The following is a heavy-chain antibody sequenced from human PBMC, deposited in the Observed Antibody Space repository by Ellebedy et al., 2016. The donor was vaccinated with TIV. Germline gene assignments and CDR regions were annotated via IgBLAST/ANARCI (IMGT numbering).Heavy chain of an antibody. CDR1: GYSFTSYW. D-gene: IGHD3-9*01. J-gene: IGHJ4*02. V-gene: IGHV5-10-1*01. Sequence: GESLKISXKGSGYSFTSYWISWVRQMPGKGLEWMGRIDPSDSYTNYSPSFQGHVTVSADKSISTAYLQWSSLKASDTAMYYCARHSFTSYFDWLVQGNLDYWGQGTLVTVSS. CDR2: IDPSDSYT. CDR3: ARHSFTSYFDWLVQGNLDY.